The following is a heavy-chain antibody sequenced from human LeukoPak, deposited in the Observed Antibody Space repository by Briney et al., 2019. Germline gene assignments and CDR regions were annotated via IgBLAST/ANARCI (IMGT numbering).Heavy chain of an antibody. CDR2: INPSGGST. D-gene: IGHD3-10*01. CDR3: ARARGLYYYGMDV. V-gene: IGHV1-46*01. J-gene: IGHJ6*02. CDR1: GYTFTSYY. Sequence: SVQVSCKASGYTFTSYYMHWVRQAPGQGLEWMGIINPSGGSTSYAQKFQGRVTMTRDTSTSTVYMELSSLRSEDTAVYYCARARGLYYYGMDVWGQGTTVTVSS.